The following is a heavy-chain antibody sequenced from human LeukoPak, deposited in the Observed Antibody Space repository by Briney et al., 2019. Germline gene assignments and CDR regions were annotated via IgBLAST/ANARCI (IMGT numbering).Heavy chain of an antibody. J-gene: IGHJ4*02. D-gene: IGHD2-21*02. V-gene: IGHV3-30*18. CDR3: AKAGHCGGDCYSIMDY. Sequence: PGRSLRLSCAASGFTFSSYGMHWVRQAPGRGLEWVAVISYDGRTTYYADSVNGRFSISRDNSKNTLYLQMNSRRAEDTAVYYCAKAGHCGGDCYSIMDYWGQGTLVTVSS. CDR1: GFTFSSYG. CDR2: ISYDGRTT.